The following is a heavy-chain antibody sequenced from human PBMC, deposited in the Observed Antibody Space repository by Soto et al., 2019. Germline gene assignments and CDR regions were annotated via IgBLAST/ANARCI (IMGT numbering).Heavy chain of an antibody. CDR1: GFTFGNYW. Sequence: VQLVESGGGLVQPGGSLRLSCAASGFTFGNYWMHWVRQAPGKGLMWVSRINTDGSRTTYADSVKGLFAISRDNAKNTVYLQMNSLRAEATAVYYCARVKSGSYDWFDPWGPGTLGTVSS. V-gene: IGHV3-74*01. D-gene: IGHD3-10*01. J-gene: IGHJ5*02. CDR2: INTDGSRT. CDR3: ARVKSGSYDWFDP.